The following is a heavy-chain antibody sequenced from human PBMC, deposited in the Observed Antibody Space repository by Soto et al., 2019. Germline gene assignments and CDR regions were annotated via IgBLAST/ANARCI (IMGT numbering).Heavy chain of an antibody. J-gene: IGHJ4*02. Sequence: EVQLVESGGGLVQPGGSLKLSCAASGFDFSASALHWVRQISGNRLEWVGRIRSEAHSFATGYAASVKGRFTISRDGSKNMAYLEMKSLKTEDTAVYYCARYDTFDYWGQGIQVTVSS. V-gene: IGHV3-73*02. CDR3: ARYDTFDY. CDR2: IRSEAHSFAT. CDR1: GFDFSASA. D-gene: IGHD3-9*01.